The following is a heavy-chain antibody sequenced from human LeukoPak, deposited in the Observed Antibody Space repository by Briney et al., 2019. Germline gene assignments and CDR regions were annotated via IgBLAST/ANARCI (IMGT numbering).Heavy chain of an antibody. CDR1: GCTFTSYA. D-gene: IGHD3-10*01. CDR3: ARGELWTFGAYGMDV. V-gene: IGHV1-3*01. J-gene: IGHJ6*04. CDR2: INAGNGNT. Sequence: ASVKVSCTASGCTFTSYAMHWVRQAPGQRLGWMGWINAGNGNTKYSQKFQGRVTITRDTSASTAYMELSSLRSEDTAVYYCARGELWTFGAYGMDVWGKGTTVTVSS.